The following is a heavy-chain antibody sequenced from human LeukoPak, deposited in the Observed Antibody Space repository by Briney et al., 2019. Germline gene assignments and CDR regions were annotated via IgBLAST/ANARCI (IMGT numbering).Heavy chain of an antibody. V-gene: IGHV1-8*01. CDR3: AREGGGYCSGGSCYSEAFDI. D-gene: IGHD2-15*01. CDR2: MNPNSGNT. J-gene: IGHJ3*02. Sequence: ASVKVSCKASGYTFTSYDINWVRQATGQGLEWMGWMNPNSGNTGYAQKFQGRVTMTRNTSISTAYMELSSLRSEDTAVYYCAREGGGYCSGGSCYSEAFDIWGQGTMVTVSS. CDR1: GYTFTSYD.